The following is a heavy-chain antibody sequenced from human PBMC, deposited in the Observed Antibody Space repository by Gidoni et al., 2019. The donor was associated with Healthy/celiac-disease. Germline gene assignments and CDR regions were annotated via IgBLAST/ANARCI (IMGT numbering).Heavy chain of an antibody. V-gene: IGHV3-20*04. D-gene: IGHD6-13*01. CDR1: GFTFDDYG. CDR3: ERDGNGYSSSWGWFDP. Sequence: EVQLVESGGGVVRPGASLILPCAASGFTFDDYGMSWVRQAPGKGLEWVSGINWNSGSRGDADTVKGRFTISRDNAENSLYLQMNSLRAGDTALYYCERDGNGYSSSWGWFDPWGQGTLVTVSS. J-gene: IGHJ5*02. CDR2: INWNSGSR.